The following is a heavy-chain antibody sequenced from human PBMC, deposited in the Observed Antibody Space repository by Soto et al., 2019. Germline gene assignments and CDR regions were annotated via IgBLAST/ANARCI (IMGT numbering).Heavy chain of an antibody. V-gene: IGHV1-69*01. Sequence: QVQLVQSGAEVKKPGSSVKVSCKASGGTFITYTISWVRQAPGHGLEWMGGIIPIFGTTNYAQKFQGRVTSTADESTTTAYMEKRSLSPEDTAVYHCAIRTPIAGIYWGHGALVTVSS. CDR2: IIPIFGTT. D-gene: IGHD2-21*01. CDR1: GGTFITYT. CDR3: AIRTPIAGIY. J-gene: IGHJ4*01.